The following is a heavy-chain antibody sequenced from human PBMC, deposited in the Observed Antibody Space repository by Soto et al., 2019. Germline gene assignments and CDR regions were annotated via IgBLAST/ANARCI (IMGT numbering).Heavy chain of an antibody. V-gene: IGHV3-30*03. CDR1: GFSFSNYG. CDR2: ISSDGSSQ. J-gene: IGHJ4*02. Sequence: PGGSLRLSCAASGFSFSNYGMHWVRQAPGKGLEWLAVISSDGSSQYYGDSVKGRLTISRADSKNTLYLQMHSLRPEDTAVYYCARGLYYDILTRDPDFDYWGQGTLVTVSS. D-gene: IGHD3-9*01. CDR3: ARGLYYDILTRDPDFDY.